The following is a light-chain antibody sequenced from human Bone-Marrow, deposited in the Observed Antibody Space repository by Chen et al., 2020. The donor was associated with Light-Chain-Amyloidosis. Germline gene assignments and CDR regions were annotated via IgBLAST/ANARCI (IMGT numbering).Light chain of an antibody. J-gene: IGLJ3*02. CDR2: DDS. Sequence: SYVLTQPFSVSVAPGQTAMIACGGNNIGSTSVHWYQQTPGQAPLLVVYDDSDRPSGIPERLSGSSSGNTATLSNSSVEAVYEADYCCQMWARRSDRPVFGRGTKLTVL. CDR1: NIGSTS. V-gene: IGLV3-21*02. CDR3: QMWARRSDRPV.